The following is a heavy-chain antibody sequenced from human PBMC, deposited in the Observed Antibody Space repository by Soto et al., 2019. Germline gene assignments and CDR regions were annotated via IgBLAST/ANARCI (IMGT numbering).Heavy chain of an antibody. J-gene: IGHJ4*02. Sequence: SVKVSCKASGVTFSSYAISWVRQAPGQGLEWMGGIIPIFGTANYAQKFQGRVTITADESTSTAYMELSSLRSEDTAVYYCAKGNPYCSSTSCSPAVFDYWGQGTLVTVSS. CDR1: GVTFSSYA. V-gene: IGHV1-69*13. CDR2: IIPIFGTA. D-gene: IGHD2-2*01. CDR3: AKGNPYCSSTSCSPAVFDY.